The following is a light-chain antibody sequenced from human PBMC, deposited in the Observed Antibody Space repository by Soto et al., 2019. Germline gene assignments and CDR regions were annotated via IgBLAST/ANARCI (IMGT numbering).Light chain of an antibody. CDR1: QDISNY. Sequence: DIQMTQSPSTLSASVGDRVTITCQASQDISNYLNCYQQKPGNAPKLLIYDVSTLASGVPSRFSGSASGTEFTLTISNLESDDFASYYCQQYHRYSTFGQGTKVDIK. J-gene: IGKJ1*01. CDR2: DVS. V-gene: IGKV1-5*01. CDR3: QQYHRYST.